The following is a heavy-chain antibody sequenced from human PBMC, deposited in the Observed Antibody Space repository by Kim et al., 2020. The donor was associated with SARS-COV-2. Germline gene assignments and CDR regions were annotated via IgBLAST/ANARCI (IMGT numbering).Heavy chain of an antibody. J-gene: IGHJ6*02. V-gene: IGHV4-39*01. CDR2: IYYSGST. CDR3: ARSSLLLYNYYYYYCMDV. CDR1: GGSISSSSYY. Sequence: SETLSLTCTVSGGSISSSSYYWGWIRQPPGKGLEWIGSIYYSGSTYYNPSLKSRVTISVDTSKNQFSLKLSSVTAADTAVYYCARSSLLLYNYYYYYCMDVWGQGTTVTVSS. D-gene: IGHD2-2*02.